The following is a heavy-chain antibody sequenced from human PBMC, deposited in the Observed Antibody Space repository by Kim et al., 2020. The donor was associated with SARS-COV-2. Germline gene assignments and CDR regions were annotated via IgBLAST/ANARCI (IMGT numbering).Heavy chain of an antibody. CDR3: ARSFAMVRGAFDY. D-gene: IGHD3-10*01. V-gene: IGHV3-21*01. Sequence: ADSVEGRFTISRDNAKNALYLQMNSLRAEDTAVYDCARSFAMVRGAFDYWGRGTLVTVSS. J-gene: IGHJ4*02.